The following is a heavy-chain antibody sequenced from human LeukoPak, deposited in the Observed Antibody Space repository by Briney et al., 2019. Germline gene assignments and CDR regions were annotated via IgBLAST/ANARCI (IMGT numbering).Heavy chain of an antibody. J-gene: IGHJ4*02. CDR2: ISSSSSYI. D-gene: IGHD6-13*01. Sequence: GGSLRLSCAASGFTFSSYSMNWVRQAPGKGLEWVSSISSSSSYIYYADSVKGRFTISRDNAKNSLYLQMNSLRAEDTAVYYCARDLEHSSWYDYWGQGTLVTVSS. CDR1: GFTFSSYS. V-gene: IGHV3-21*01. CDR3: ARDLEHSSWYDY.